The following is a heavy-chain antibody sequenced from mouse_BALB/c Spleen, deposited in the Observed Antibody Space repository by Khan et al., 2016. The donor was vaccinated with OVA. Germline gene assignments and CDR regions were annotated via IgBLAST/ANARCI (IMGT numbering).Heavy chain of an antibody. D-gene: IGHD2-14*01. CDR1: GYTFTSYD. J-gene: IGHJ3*01. CDR3: GRGGYGGFAY. CDR2: MFPGDGST. V-gene: IGHV1-85*01. Sequence: QVQLKQSGAELVKPGASVKLSCKASGYTFTSYDINWVRQRPEQGLEWIGWMFPGDGSTKNNENFKGKATLTTDKSSSTAYMQLSRLTSEDSGADCCGRGGYGGFAYWGQGTLVTVSA.